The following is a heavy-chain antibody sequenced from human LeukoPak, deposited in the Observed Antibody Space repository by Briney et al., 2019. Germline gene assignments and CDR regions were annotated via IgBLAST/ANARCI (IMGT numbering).Heavy chain of an antibody. CDR3: ASIIGAAATEFDY. Sequence: ASVKVSCKASGYTFTGYYMHWVRQAPGQGLEWMGWINPNSGGTNYAQKFQGRVTMTRDTSISTAYMELSRLRSDDTAVYYCASIIGAAATEFDYWGQGTLVTVSS. J-gene: IGHJ4*02. CDR2: INPNSGGT. V-gene: IGHV1-2*02. CDR1: GYTFTGYY. D-gene: IGHD2-15*01.